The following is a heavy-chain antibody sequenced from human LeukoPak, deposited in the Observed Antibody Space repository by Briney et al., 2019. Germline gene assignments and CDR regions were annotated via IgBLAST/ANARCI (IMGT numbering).Heavy chain of an antibody. D-gene: IGHD2-21*02. Sequence: PSETLSLTCTVSGGSISSGSYYWSWIRQPAGKGLEWIGRIYTSGSTNYNPSLKSRVTISVDTSKNQFSLKLTSVTAADTAVYYCARVSHSYCGGDCYSFDYWGQGTLVTVSS. V-gene: IGHV4-61*02. CDR3: ARVSHSYCGGDCYSFDY. CDR1: GGSISSGSYY. CDR2: IYTSGST. J-gene: IGHJ4*02.